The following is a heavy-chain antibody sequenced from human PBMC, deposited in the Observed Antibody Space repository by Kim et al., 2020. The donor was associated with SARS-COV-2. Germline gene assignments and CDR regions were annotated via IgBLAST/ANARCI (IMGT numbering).Heavy chain of an antibody. CDR3: ARGLARLVPDY. Sequence: SETLSLTCAVYGGSFSGYYWSWIRQPPGKGLEWIGEINHSGSTNYNPSLKSRVTISVDTSKNQFSLKLSSVTAADTAVYYCARGLARLVPDYWGQGTLVTVSS. CDR2: INHSGST. CDR1: GGSFSGYY. J-gene: IGHJ4*02. D-gene: IGHD6-6*01. V-gene: IGHV4-34*01.